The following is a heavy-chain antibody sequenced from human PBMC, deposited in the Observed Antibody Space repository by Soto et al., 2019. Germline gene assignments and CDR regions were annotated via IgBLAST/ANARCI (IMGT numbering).Heavy chain of an antibody. J-gene: IGHJ5*02. V-gene: IGHV1-18*01. D-gene: IGHD6-19*01. CDR1: GYTFTSFG. CDR2: ISAYNGNT. CDR3: AQSKGQWLVTGDWFDP. Sequence: QVQLVQSGAEVKKPGASVNVSCKASGYTFTSFGINWVRQAPGQGLQWMGWISAYNGNTNYAEKFQGRLTMTTDTSTSTAYMELRSLTSDDTAVYYCAQSKGQWLVTGDWFDPWGQGTLVTVSS.